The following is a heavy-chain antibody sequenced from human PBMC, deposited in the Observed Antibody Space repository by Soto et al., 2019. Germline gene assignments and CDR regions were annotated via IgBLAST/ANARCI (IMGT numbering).Heavy chain of an antibody. J-gene: IGHJ1*01. Sequence: QVQLVQSGAEVKKPGASVKVSCKASGYIFTAYSMHWVRQAPGQGLEWMGVVNPSGGSTTYAQKFQGRITMTRDTSTSTVYMDLSSLTSEDTAVYYCAREENCSDGICYSEYFQRWGQGTLVTVSS. CDR2: VNPSGGST. CDR1: GYIFTAYS. V-gene: IGHV1-46*01. CDR3: AREENCSDGICYSEYFQR. D-gene: IGHD2-15*01.